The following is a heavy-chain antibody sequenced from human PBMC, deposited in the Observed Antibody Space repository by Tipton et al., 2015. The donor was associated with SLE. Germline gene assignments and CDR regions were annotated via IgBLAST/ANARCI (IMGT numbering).Heavy chain of an antibody. J-gene: IGHJ5*02. Sequence: TLSLTCTVSGGSISSYYWNWIRQPPGKGLEWIGSIYHSGSTYYNPSLKGRVTISVDTSKNQFSLKLSSVTAADTAVYYCARIVWGDSSSSQYWFDPWGQGTLVTVSS. V-gene: IGHV4-59*08. D-gene: IGHD6-6*01. CDR1: GGSISSYY. CDR2: IYHSGST. CDR3: ARIVWGDSSSSQYWFDP.